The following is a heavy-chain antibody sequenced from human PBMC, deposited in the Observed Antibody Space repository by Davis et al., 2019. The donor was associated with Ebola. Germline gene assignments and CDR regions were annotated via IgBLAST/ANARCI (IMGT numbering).Heavy chain of an antibody. J-gene: IGHJ4*02. CDR3: AGVHPGDY. V-gene: IGHV1-8*01. CDR2: MNPNSGNT. Sequence: AASVKVSCKASGYTFTSYDINWVRQATGQGLEWMGWMNPNSGNTGYAQKVQGRVTMTRDTSISTAYMELSSLRSEDKAVYYCAGVHPGDYWGQGTLVTVSS. CDR1: GYTFTSYD. D-gene: IGHD3-10*01.